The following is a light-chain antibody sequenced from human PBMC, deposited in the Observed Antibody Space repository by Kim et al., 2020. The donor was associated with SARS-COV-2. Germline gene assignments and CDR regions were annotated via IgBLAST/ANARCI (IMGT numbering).Light chain of an antibody. CDR1: QSVSSSY. CDR2: GAS. CDR3: QQYGSSPYT. V-gene: IGKV3-20*01. J-gene: IGKJ2*01. Sequence: LYPGERATLSCRASQSVSSSYLAWYQQNPGQAPRLLIYGASSRATGIPDRFSGSGSGTDFTLTISRLEPEDFAVYYCQQYGSSPYTFGQGTKLEI.